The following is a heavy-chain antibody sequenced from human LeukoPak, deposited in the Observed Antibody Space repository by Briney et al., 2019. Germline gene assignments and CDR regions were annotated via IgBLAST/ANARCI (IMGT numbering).Heavy chain of an antibody. CDR3: ARLRFPPANFFDY. D-gene: IGHD6-25*01. Sequence: PSETLSLTCTVSGGSISSSSYYWGWIRQPPGKGLEWIGSMYYSGSTYYNPSLKSRVTISIDTSKNQFSLKLSSVTAADTAAYYCARLRFPPANFFDYWGQGTLVTVSS. J-gene: IGHJ4*02. CDR1: GGSISSSSYY. CDR2: MYYSGST. V-gene: IGHV4-39*01.